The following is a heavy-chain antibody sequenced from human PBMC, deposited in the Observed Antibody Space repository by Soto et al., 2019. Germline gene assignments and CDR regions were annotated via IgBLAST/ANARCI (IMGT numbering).Heavy chain of an antibody. Sequence: QVQLQESGPGLVKPSQTLSLTCTVSGGSISSGDYYWSWIRQPPGKGLEWIGYIYYSGSTSYNPSLESRISMSVDTSKNRFSLKLSSVTAADTAVYYCASSLGIHYYESSDIDYWGQGTLGTVSS. CDR2: IYYSGST. D-gene: IGHD3-22*01. CDR1: GGSISSGDYY. J-gene: IGHJ4*02. V-gene: IGHV4-30-4*01. CDR3: ASSLGIHYYESSDIDY.